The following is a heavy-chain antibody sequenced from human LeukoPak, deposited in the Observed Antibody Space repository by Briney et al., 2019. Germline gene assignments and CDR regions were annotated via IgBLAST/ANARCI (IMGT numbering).Heavy chain of an antibody. J-gene: IGHJ4*02. CDR1: GFTFSDYY. V-gene: IGHV3-11*01. CDR2: ISSTGSTM. D-gene: IGHD5-18*01. Sequence: GGSLRLSCAASGFTFSDYYLSWITQAPGKGLEWVSYISSTGSTMYYADSVKGRLTISRENAKNSLYLQMNSLRAEDTAVYYCAREYNYGSLGKGEDYFDLWRQGTLDPVFS. CDR3: AREYNYGSLGKGEDYFDL.